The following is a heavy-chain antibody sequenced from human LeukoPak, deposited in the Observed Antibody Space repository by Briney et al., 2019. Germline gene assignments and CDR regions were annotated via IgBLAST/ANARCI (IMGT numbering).Heavy chain of an antibody. D-gene: IGHD3-22*01. Sequence: GGSLRLSCAASGFTFSDYYMSWIRQAPGKGVEWVSYISSSGSTIYYADSVKGRFTISRDNAKNSLYLQMNSLRAEDTAVYYCAMGGYYDSSGYYGLPDAFDIWGQGTMVTVSS. CDR3: AMGGYYDSSGYYGLPDAFDI. CDR2: ISSSGSTI. CDR1: GFTFSDYY. J-gene: IGHJ3*02. V-gene: IGHV3-11*01.